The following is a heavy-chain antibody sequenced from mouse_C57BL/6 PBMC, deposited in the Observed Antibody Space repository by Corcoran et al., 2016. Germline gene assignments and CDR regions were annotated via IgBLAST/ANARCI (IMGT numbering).Heavy chain of an antibody. J-gene: IGHJ1*03. Sequence: EVQLQQSVSELVRPGASVKLSFTASGFNIKNTYMHWVKQRPEQGLEWIGRIDPANGNTKYAPKFQGKATITADTSSNTAYLQLSSLTSEDTAIYYCAPYYYGSSYGYFDVWGTGTTVTVSS. D-gene: IGHD1-1*01. CDR2: IDPANGNT. CDR1: GFNIKNTY. V-gene: IGHV14-3*01. CDR3: APYYYGSSYGYFDV.